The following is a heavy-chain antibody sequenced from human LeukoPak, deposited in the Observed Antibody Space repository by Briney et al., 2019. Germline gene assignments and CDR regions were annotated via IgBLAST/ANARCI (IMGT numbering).Heavy chain of an antibody. D-gene: IGHD4-17*01. V-gene: IGHV3-21*01. Sequence: GGSLRLSCAASGFTFSSYSMNWVRQAPGKGLEWVSSISSSSSYIYYAGSVKGRFTISRDNAKNSLYLQMNSLRAEDTAVYYCARDRTTVTTLGWFDPGGQGTLVTVSS. CDR3: ARDRTTVTTLGWFDP. CDR2: ISSSSSYI. J-gene: IGHJ5*02. CDR1: GFTFSSYS.